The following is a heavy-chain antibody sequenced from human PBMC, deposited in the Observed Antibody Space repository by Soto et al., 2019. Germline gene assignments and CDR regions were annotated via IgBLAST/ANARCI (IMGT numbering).Heavy chain of an antibody. V-gene: IGHV4-31*02. CDR3: ALALGPTTGLDY. CDR1: AASTVSHYH. J-gene: IGHJ4*02. D-gene: IGHD1-26*01. Sequence: QVQLQESGPGLVKPSQTLSLTCSVSAASTVSHYHWTWIRQPPGKALEWMGYIFNSGTTFYNPSLTSRLSISMDTSGNHFSLELRSVTAADTAVYYCALALGPTTGLDYWGQGTLVTVSS. CDR2: IFNSGTT.